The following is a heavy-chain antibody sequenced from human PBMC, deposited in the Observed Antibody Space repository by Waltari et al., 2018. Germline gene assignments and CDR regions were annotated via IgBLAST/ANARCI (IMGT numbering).Heavy chain of an antibody. CDR2: IIPSFGTA. D-gene: IGHD3-10*01. Sequence: QVQLVQSGAEVKKPGSSVKVSCKASGGTFSSYAISWVRQAPGQGLEWMGGIIPSFGTANYAQKFQGRVTITADESTSTAYMELSSLRSEDTAVYYCARNYITMVQGSLVAEPGLWGQGTLVTVSS. J-gene: IGHJ4*02. CDR3: ARNYITMVQGSLVAEPGL. V-gene: IGHV1-69*13. CDR1: GGTFSSYA.